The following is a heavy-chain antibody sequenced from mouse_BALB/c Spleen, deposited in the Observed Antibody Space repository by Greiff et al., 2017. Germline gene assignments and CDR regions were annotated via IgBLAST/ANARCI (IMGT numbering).Heavy chain of an antibody. CDR1: GFNIKDTY. CDR3: ARDYYDSGYPAWLAY. D-gene: IGHD1-1*01. V-gene: IGHV14-3*02. J-gene: IGHJ3*01. Sequence: EVKVVESGAELVKPGASVKLSCTASGFNIKDTYMHWVKQRPEQGLEWIGRIDPANGNTKYDPKFQGKATITADTSSNTAYLQLSSLTSEDTAVYYCARDYYDSGYPAWLAYWGQGTLVTVSA. CDR2: IDPANGNT.